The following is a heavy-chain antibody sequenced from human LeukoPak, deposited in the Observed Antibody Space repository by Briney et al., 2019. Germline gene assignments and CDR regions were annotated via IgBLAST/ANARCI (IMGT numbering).Heavy chain of an antibody. CDR3: AGEMVAGGDFDY. Sequence: ASVNVSCTASGYTFTSYGISWVRQAPGQGLEWMGWISAYNGNTNYAQKLQGRVTMTTDTSTSTAYMELRSLRSDDTAVYYCAGEMVAGGDFDYWGQGTLVTVSS. D-gene: IGHD3-16*01. CDR2: ISAYNGNT. V-gene: IGHV1-18*01. CDR1: GYTFTSYG. J-gene: IGHJ4*02.